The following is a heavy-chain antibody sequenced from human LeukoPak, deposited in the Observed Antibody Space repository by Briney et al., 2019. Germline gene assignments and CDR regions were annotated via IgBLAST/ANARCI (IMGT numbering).Heavy chain of an antibody. CDR3: ARDRPNSGTYSDY. J-gene: IGHJ4*02. V-gene: IGHV3-74*01. CDR2: ISNYGGNT. D-gene: IGHD1-26*01. Sequence: GGSLRLSCAASGFTFSSYWMHWVRQAPGKGLVWVSRISNYGGNTNYADSVKGRFTISRDNAKNTVYLQMNSLRAEDTAVYYCARDRPNSGTYSDYWGQGTLVTVSS. CDR1: GFTFSSYW.